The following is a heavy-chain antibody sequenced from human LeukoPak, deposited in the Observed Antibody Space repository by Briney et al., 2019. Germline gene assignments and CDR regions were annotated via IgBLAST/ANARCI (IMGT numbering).Heavy chain of an antibody. CDR3: ARDRVVPAAMNFAP. CDR2: INPNSGGT. D-gene: IGHD2-2*01. J-gene: IGHJ5*02. CDR1: GYTFTGYY. V-gene: IGHV1-2*02. Sequence: ASVKVSCKASGYTFTGYYIHWVRQAPGQGLEWMGWINPNSGGTNYAQKFQGRVTMTRDTSISTAYMELTRLTSDDTAVYYCARDRVVPAAMNFAPWGQGTLVTASS.